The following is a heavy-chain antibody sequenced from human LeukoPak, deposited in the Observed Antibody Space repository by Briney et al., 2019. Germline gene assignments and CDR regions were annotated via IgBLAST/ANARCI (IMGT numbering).Heavy chain of an antibody. V-gene: IGHV3-66*01. J-gene: IGHJ4*02. CDR3: ARDTEGYYGSGSHFDY. CDR1: GFTVSSNY. D-gene: IGHD3-10*01. Sequence: GGSLRLSCAASGFTVSSNYMSWVRQAPGKGLECVSVIYSSGGAYYADSVKGRFTISRDNAKNSLYLQMNSLRAEDTAVYYCARDTEGYYGSGSHFDYWGQGTLVTVSS. CDR2: IYSSGGA.